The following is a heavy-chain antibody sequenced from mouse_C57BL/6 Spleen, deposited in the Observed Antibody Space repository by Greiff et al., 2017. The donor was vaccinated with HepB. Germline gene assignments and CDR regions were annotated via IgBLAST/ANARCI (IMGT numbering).Heavy chain of an antibody. CDR1: GFTFSSYA. D-gene: IGHD2-4*01. J-gene: IGHJ1*03. V-gene: IGHV5-4*03. CDR3: ARAPYDYDGIHWYFDV. Sequence: EVKVEESGGGLVKPGGSLKLSCAASGFTFSSYAMSWVRQTPEKRLEWVATISDGGSYTYYPDNVKGRFTISRDNAKNNLYLQMSHLKSEDTAMYYCARAPYDYDGIHWYFDVWGTGTTVTVSS. CDR2: ISDGGSYT.